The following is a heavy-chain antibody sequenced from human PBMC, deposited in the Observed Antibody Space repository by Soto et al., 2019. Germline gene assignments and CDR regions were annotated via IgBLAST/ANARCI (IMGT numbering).Heavy chain of an antibody. CDR1: GRSISKNYY. Sequence: SETLSLTCTVSGRSISKNYYCNWLRQHPGKDLEWIGYNQYSGNTFYNPSLKSRVTISVDTSKNQFSLKLSSVTAADTAVYYCARRAYYYGSGSYYTYYYYYMDVWGKGTTVTVSS. CDR2: NQYSGNT. CDR3: ARRAYYYGSGSYYTYYYYYMDV. J-gene: IGHJ6*03. V-gene: IGHV4-31*03. D-gene: IGHD3-10*01.